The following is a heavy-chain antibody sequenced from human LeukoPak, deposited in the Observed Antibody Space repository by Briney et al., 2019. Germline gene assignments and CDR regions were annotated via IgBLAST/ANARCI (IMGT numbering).Heavy chain of an antibody. J-gene: IGHJ4*02. CDR3: ARVGNYYDSSGYHFFDY. CDR2: ISSSSSYI. V-gene: IGHV3-21*01. D-gene: IGHD3-22*01. Sequence: PGGSLRLSCAASGFTFSSYSVNWVRQAPGKGLEWVSSISSSSSYIYYADSVKGRFTISRDNAKNSLYLQMNSLRAEDTAVYYCARVGNYYDSSGYHFFDYWGQGTLVTVSS. CDR1: GFTFSSYS.